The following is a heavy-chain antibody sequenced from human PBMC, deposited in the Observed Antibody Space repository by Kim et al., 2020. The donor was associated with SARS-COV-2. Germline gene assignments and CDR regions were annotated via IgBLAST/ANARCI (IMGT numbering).Heavy chain of an antibody. D-gene: IGHD6-19*01. Sequence: GGSLRLSCAASGFTFNKYWMHWVRQAPGKGLACVSHIDSHGSGSGISYADSVKGRFTISRDNAKNTLYLLMNSLRAEGTAVYYCARDTMAMAGDFYYWGQGTLGTVSS. CDR3: ARDTMAMAGDFYY. J-gene: IGHJ4*02. V-gene: IGHV3-74*01. CDR2: IDSHGSGSGI. CDR1: GFTFNKYW.